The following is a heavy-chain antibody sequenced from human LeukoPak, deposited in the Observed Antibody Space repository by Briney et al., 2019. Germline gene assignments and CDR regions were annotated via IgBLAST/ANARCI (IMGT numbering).Heavy chain of an antibody. Sequence: PGGSLRLSCSASGFTFSTYSMNWVRQAPGRGLEWVSSISGSSAYTFYADSVEGRLTISRDNAKNSLYLHMNSLRAEDTALYYRARDLGGDCGSTTCYAFFDYWGQGTLLTVSS. V-gene: IGHV3-21*01. CDR1: GFTFSTYS. CDR2: ISGSSAYT. D-gene: IGHD2-2*03. CDR3: ARDLGGDCGSTTCYAFFDY. J-gene: IGHJ4*02.